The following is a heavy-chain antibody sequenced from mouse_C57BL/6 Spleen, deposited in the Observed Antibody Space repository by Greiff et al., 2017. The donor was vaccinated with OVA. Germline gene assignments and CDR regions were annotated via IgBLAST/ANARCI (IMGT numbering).Heavy chain of an antibody. Sequence: EVQLQQSGPELVKPGASVKMSCKASGYTFTDYNMHWVKQSHGKSLEWIGYINPNNGGTSYNQKFKGKATLTVNKSSSTADMELRSLTSEDSAVYYCADGPYAMDYWGQGTSVTVSS. V-gene: IGHV1-22*01. CDR2: INPNNGGT. CDR1: GYTFTDYN. J-gene: IGHJ4*01. D-gene: IGHD2-3*01. CDR3: ADGPYAMDY.